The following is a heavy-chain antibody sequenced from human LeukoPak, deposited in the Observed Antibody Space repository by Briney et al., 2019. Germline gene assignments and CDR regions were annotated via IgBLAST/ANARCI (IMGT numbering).Heavy chain of an antibody. Sequence: SETLTLTCTVSGGSIRGYYWSWIRQPPGKGLEWIAHMYYSGSTNYNPSLKSRVTISVDTSKNQFSLKLSSVTAADTAVYFCARGPYSYDSSGAFDIWGQGTMVTVSS. V-gene: IGHV4-59*08. CDR2: MYYSGST. CDR1: GGSIRGYY. CDR3: ARGPYSYDSSGAFDI. D-gene: IGHD3-22*01. J-gene: IGHJ3*02.